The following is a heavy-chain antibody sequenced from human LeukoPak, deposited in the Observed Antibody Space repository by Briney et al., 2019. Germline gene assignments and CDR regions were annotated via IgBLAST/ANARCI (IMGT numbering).Heavy chain of an antibody. CDR3: AKAMGGSYYGGAFDI. CDR1: GFTFSSYA. V-gene: IGHV3-23*01. CDR2: ISGSGGST. J-gene: IGHJ3*02. D-gene: IGHD1-26*01. Sequence: GGSLRLSCAASGFTFSSYAMSWVRQAPGEGLEWVSAISGSGGSTYYADSVKGRFTISRDNSKNTLYLQMNSLRAEDTAVYYCAKAMGGSYYGGAFDIWGQGTMVTVSS.